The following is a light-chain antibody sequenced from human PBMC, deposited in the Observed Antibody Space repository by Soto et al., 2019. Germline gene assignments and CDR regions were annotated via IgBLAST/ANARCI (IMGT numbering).Light chain of an antibody. J-gene: IGKJ4*01. CDR3: QQYNEWPLT. CDR2: HAS. CDR1: QSVSNN. Sequence: EIVMTQSPATLSVSPGERAMLSCRASQSVSNNLAWYQQKPGQAPSLLIYHASTRASGIPARFSGSGSGTEFTLTISSLQSEDFAVYYCQQYNEWPLTFGGGTKVEIK. V-gene: IGKV3-15*01.